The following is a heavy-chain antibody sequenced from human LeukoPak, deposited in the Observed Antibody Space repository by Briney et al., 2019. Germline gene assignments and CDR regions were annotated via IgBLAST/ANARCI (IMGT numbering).Heavy chain of an antibody. CDR1: GYSISSGHY. Sequence: PSETLSLTCIVSGYSISSGHYWGWIRQPPGKRLEWIGSIYYSGTTYYNPSLKSRVIISVDTSKNHFSLRLSSVTAADTAVYYCARAYCSSTSCYFSYYYYYMDVWGKGTTVTVSS. V-gene: IGHV4-38-2*02. CDR2: IYYSGTT. D-gene: IGHD2-2*01. CDR3: ARAYCSSTSCYFSYYYYYMDV. J-gene: IGHJ6*03.